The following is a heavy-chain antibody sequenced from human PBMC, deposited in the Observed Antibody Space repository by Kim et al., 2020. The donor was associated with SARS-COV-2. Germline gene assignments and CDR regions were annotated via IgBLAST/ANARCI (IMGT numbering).Heavy chain of an antibody. CDR3: ARGKFYYYGSGSYRDLDY. V-gene: IGHV4-4*02. J-gene: IGHJ4*02. CDR1: GGSISSSNW. CDR2: IYHSGST. Sequence: SETLSLTCAVSGGSISSSNWWSWVRQPPGKGLEWIGEIYHSGSTNYNPSLKSRVTISVDKSKNQFSLKLSSVTAADTAVYYCARGKFYYYGSGSYRDLDYWGQGTLVTVSS. D-gene: IGHD3-10*01.